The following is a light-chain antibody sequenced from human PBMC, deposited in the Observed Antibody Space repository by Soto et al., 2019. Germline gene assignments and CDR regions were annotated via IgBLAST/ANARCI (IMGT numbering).Light chain of an antibody. CDR1: QSVSSY. J-gene: IGKJ1*01. CDR2: DAS. CDR3: QQRSNWPPT. V-gene: IGKV3-11*01. Sequence: ESGLTQSPATLSLSPGERATLSCRASQSVSSYLAWYQQKPGQAPRLLIYDASNRATGIPARFSGSGSGTDFTLTISSLEPEDFAVYYCQQRSNWPPTFGQGTKVDI.